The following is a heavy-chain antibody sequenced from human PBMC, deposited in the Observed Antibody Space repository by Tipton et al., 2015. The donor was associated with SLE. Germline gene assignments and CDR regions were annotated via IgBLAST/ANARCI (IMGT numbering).Heavy chain of an antibody. D-gene: IGHD7-27*01. CDR3: ARETTGDTYYYYGMDV. CDR1: GGSISSYY. V-gene: IGHV4-59*01. Sequence: LRLSCTVSGGSISSYYWSWIRQPPGKGLGWIGYIYYSGSTNYNPSLKSRVTISVDTSKNQFSLNLSSVTAADTAVYYCARETTGDTYYYYGMDVWGQGTTVTVSS. J-gene: IGHJ6*02. CDR2: IYYSGST.